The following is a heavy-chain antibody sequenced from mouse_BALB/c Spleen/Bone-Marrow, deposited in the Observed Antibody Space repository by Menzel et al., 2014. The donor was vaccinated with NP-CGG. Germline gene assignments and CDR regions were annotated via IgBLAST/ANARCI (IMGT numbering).Heavy chain of an antibody. Sequence: VKLMESGAGLVKPGASVKLSCKASGYTFTEYIIHWVKQRSGQGLEWIGWFYPGSDSIKYNEKFKDKATLTADKSSNTVYMELSKLTSEDSAVYFCARHEEGGYDYDVGSYAMDYWGQGTSVTVSS. CDR3: ARHEEGGYDYDVGSYAMDY. V-gene: IGHV1-62-2*01. CDR2: FYPGSDSI. J-gene: IGHJ4*01. CDR1: GYTFTEYI. D-gene: IGHD2-4*01.